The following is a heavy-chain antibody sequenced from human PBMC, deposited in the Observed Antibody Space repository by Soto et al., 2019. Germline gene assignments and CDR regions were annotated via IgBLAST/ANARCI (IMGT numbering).Heavy chain of an antibody. D-gene: IGHD4-17*01. CDR1: GGSISTSNW. Sequence: SETLSLTCAVSGGSISTSNWWSWVRQPPGKGLEWIGEVYRTGSTNYNPSLNSRVTLSVDTSKNQFSLKLNSVTAADTAVYYCARYYGDYKNYFDYWGQGTLVTVSS. J-gene: IGHJ4*02. V-gene: IGHV4-4*02. CDR2: VYRTGST. CDR3: ARYYGDYKNYFDY.